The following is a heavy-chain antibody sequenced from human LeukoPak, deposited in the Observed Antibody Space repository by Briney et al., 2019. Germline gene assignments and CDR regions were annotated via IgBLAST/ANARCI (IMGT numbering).Heavy chain of an antibody. D-gene: IGHD4-17*01. J-gene: IGHJ4*02. CDR1: GYPFTTCY. CDR3: ARAGYDYGDSSDF. CDR2: INPKNGDS. V-gene: IGHV1-2*02. Sequence: PSVKVSCKASGYPFTTCYIHWVRQAPGQGLEWMGCINPKNGDSKYAQKFQGRVTMTRATSIATAYMEVSRLTSDDTAVYFCARAGYDYGDSSDFWGQGTLVTVSS.